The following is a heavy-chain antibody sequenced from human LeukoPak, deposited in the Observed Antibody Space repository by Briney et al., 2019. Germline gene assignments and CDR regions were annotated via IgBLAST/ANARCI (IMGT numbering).Heavy chain of an antibody. CDR2: ISGSGGST. CDR1: GFTFSSYA. CDR3: AKDLVGATGGWFDP. D-gene: IGHD1-26*01. J-gene: IGHJ5*02. V-gene: IGHV3-23*01. Sequence: GGSLRLSCAASGFTFSSYAMSWVRQAPGKGLEWVSAISGSGGSTYYADSVKGRFTISRDNSKNTLYLQVNSLRAEDTAVYYCAKDLVGATGGWFDPWGQGTLVTVSS.